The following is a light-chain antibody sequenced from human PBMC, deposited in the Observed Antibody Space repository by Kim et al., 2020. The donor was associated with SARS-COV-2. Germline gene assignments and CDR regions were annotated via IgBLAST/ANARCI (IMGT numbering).Light chain of an antibody. J-gene: IGLJ3*02. V-gene: IGLV3-19*01. Sequence: SSELTQDPAVSVALGHTVRITCQGDSLRTSFASWYQQKPGQAPVLVMYGEYSRPAGIPDRFSGSSSGNTASLTTIGAQAEDEADYYCSCRDSSGNRVFGGGTKVTVL. CDR1: SLRTSF. CDR3: SCRDSSGNRV. CDR2: GEY.